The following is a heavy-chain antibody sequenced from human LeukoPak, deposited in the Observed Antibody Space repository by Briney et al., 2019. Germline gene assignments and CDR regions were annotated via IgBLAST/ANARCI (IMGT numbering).Heavy chain of an antibody. Sequence: PETLSLTCTLSGGSLSNTQYYWTWIRQPPGKALEWIGYVFYSGSTYFNPSLRDRLTMSVDTSKNQFSLNLSAVTAADTAVYYCARDYADYPGYFDSWGQGTLVTVSS. D-gene: IGHD4-17*01. CDR1: GGSLSNTQYY. V-gene: IGHV4-30-4*01. J-gene: IGHJ4*02. CDR3: ARDYADYPGYFDS. CDR2: VFYSGST.